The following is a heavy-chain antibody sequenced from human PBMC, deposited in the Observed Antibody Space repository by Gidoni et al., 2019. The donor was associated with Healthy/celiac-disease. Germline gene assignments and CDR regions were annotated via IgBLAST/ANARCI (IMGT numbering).Heavy chain of an antibody. J-gene: IGHJ3*02. V-gene: IGHV3-21*01. CDR1: GFTFSSYS. CDR3: AKFRISDAFDI. Sequence: EVQLVESGGGLVKPGGSLRLSCAASGFTFSSYSMNWVRQAPGKGLEWVSSISSSSSYIYYADSVKGRFTISRDNAKNSLYLQMNSLRAEDTAVYYCAKFRISDAFDIWGQGTMVTVSS. CDR2: ISSSSSYI.